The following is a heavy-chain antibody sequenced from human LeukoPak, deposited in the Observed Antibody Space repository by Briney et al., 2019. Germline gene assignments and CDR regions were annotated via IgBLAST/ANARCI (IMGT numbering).Heavy chain of an antibody. CDR3: AKHRYSNGWYDLDY. V-gene: IGHV3-30*18. Sequence: QPGGSLRLSCAASGFTFSSYGMHWVRQAPGKGLEWVAVISYDGSNKYYADSVKGRFTISRDNAKNSLYLQMSSLRVEDTALYYCAKHRYSNGWYDLDYWGQGTLVTVSS. D-gene: IGHD6-19*01. J-gene: IGHJ4*02. CDR2: ISYDGSNK. CDR1: GFTFSSYG.